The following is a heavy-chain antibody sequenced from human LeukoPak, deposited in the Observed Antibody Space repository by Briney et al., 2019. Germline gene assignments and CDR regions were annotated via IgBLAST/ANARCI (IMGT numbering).Heavy chain of an antibody. V-gene: IGHV3-9*01. D-gene: IGHD6-13*01. CDR1: GFTFDDYA. CDR2: ISWNSGSI. CDR3: AKDGGVGGIAAAGIDY. Sequence: PGGSLRLSCAASGFTFDDYAMHWVRQAPGKGLEWVSGISWNSGSIGYADSVKGRFTISRDNAKNSLYLQMNSLRAEDTALYYCAKDGGVGGIAAAGIDYWGQGTLVTVSS. J-gene: IGHJ4*02.